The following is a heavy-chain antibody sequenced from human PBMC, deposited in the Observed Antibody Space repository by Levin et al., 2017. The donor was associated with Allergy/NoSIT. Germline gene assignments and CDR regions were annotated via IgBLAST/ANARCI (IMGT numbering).Heavy chain of an antibody. CDR3: AREYPFQGVIITDSNWFDP. D-gene: IGHD3-10*01. CDR1: GGTFSSYA. Sequence: GASVKVSCKASGGTFSSYAISWVRQAPGQGLEWMGGIIPIFGTANYAQKFQGRVTITADKSTSTAYMELSSLRSEDTAVYYCAREYPFQGVIITDSNWFDPWGQGTLVTVSS. CDR2: IIPIFGTA. J-gene: IGHJ5*02. V-gene: IGHV1-69*06.